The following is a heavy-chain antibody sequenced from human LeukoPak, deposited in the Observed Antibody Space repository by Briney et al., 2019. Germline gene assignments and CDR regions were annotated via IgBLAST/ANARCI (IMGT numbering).Heavy chain of an antibody. CDR1: GFTFSSYG. CDR2: ISYDGSNK. CDR3: AKGHAMVRGVHPFDY. Sequence: GGSLRLSCAASGFTFSSYGMHWVRQAPGKGLEWVAVISYDGSNKYYADSVKGRFTISRDNSKNTLYLQMNSLRAEDTAVYYCAKGHAMVRGVHPFDYWGQGTLVTVSS. J-gene: IGHJ4*02. V-gene: IGHV3-30*18. D-gene: IGHD3-10*01.